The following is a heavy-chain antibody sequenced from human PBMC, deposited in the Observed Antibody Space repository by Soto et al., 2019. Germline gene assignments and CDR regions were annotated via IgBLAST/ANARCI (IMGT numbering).Heavy chain of an antibody. Sequence: ASVKVACKASGYTFTNYGTSWVRQAPGQGLEWMGWISGYNGKTKYAQKFQGRVTMTTDTPTNTAYMELRSLRSDDTAVYYCARDREYYYDSSGNYYYHYGMDVWGQGTTVTVS. V-gene: IGHV1-18*04. CDR2: ISGYNGKT. CDR1: GYTFTNYG. CDR3: ARDREYYYDSSGNYYYHYGMDV. D-gene: IGHD3-22*01. J-gene: IGHJ6*02.